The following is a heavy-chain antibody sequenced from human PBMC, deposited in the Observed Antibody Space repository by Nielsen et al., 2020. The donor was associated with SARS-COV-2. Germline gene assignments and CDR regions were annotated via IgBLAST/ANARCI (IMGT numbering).Heavy chain of an antibody. Sequence: GESLKISCAASGFTFSSYAMHWVRQAPGKGLEWVAVISYDGSNKYYADSVKGRFTISRDNSKNTLYLQMNSLRAEDTAVYYCARDGGYYDTPGPYYYYYGMDVWGQGTTVTVSS. CDR2: ISYDGSNK. J-gene: IGHJ6*02. D-gene: IGHD3-9*01. CDR3: ARDGGYYDTPGPYYYYYGMDV. CDR1: GFTFSSYA. V-gene: IGHV3-30-3*01.